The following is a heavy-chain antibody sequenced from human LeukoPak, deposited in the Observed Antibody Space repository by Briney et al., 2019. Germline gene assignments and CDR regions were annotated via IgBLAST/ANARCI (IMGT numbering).Heavy chain of an antibody. V-gene: IGHV3-30*03. CDR2: ISYDGDNK. Sequence: GGSLRLSCAASGFTFSSYGMHWVRQAPGKGLEWVAVISYDGDNKYYADSVKGQFTISRDNSKSTLYLQMDSLRAEDTAVYYCARDGDYYDSAFDYWGQGTLVTVSS. D-gene: IGHD3-22*01. CDR1: GFTFSSYG. J-gene: IGHJ4*02. CDR3: ARDGDYYDSAFDY.